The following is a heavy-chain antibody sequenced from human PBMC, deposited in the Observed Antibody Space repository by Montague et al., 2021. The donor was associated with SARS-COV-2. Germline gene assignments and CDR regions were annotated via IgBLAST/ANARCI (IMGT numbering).Heavy chain of an antibody. CDR2: IYYSGST. J-gene: IGHJ4*02. V-gene: IGHV4-39*01. CDR3: ARFYRVLPAASFDY. CDR1: GGPISSSSYY. Sequence: SETLSLTCTVSGGPISSSSYYWGWIRQPPGKGLEWIGSIYYSGSTYCNPSLKSRVTISVDTSKNQFSLKLSSVTAADTAVYYCARFYRVLPAASFDYWGQGTLVTVSS. D-gene: IGHD2-2*01.